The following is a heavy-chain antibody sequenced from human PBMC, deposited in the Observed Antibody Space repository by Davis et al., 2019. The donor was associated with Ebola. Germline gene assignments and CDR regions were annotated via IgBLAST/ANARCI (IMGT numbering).Heavy chain of an antibody. V-gene: IGHV3-66*01. CDR1: AFTVSSNY. CDR2: IYSGGST. J-gene: IGHJ4*02. CDR3: ARALSRGWYRGFDY. D-gene: IGHD6-19*01. Sequence: PGGSLRLSCAASAFTVSSNYLSWVRQAPGKGLEWVSVIYSGGSTYYADSVKGRFTISRDNSKNTLYLQMNSLRAEDTAVYYCARALSRGWYRGFDYWGQGTLVTVSS.